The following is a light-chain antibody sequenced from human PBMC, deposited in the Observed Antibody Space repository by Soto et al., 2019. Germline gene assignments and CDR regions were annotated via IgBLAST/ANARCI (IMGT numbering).Light chain of an antibody. J-gene: IGKJ5*01. CDR3: QQRSQWPPMT. CDR2: DAS. Sequence: EILLTQSPVTLSLSPGQRATLSCRASQSISTYLAWYRVKPGQAPRLLIYDASSRATGVPARFSGSGSGTDFGLTISSLEPEDVAVYYCQQRSQWPPMTFGQGTRLEI. CDR1: QSISTY. V-gene: IGKV3-11*01.